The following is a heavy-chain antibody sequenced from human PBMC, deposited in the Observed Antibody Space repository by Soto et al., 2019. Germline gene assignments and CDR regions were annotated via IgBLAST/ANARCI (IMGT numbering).Heavy chain of an antibody. D-gene: IGHD6-13*01. V-gene: IGHV1-2*02. CDR2: INPNSGGT. J-gene: IGHJ3*02. CDR1: GYTFTGYY. Sequence: QVQLVQSGAEVKKPGASVKVSCKASGYTFTGYYMHWVQQAPGQGLEWMGWINPNSGGTNYAQKFQGRVTMTRDTSISTAYMELSRLRSDDTAVYYCARHRSDAAAASDAFDIWGQGTMVTVSS. CDR3: ARHRSDAAAASDAFDI.